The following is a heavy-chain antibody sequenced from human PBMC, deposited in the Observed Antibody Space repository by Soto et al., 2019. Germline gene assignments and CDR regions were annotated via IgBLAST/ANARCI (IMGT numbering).Heavy chain of an antibody. D-gene: IGHD6-13*01. J-gene: IGHJ5*02. Sequence: EVQLVESGGGLIQPGGSLRLSCAASGFTVSSKYMTWVRQAPGKGLEWVSILWSAGLTYYADSVKGRFTISRDDAKNSLYLQMNSLRDEDTSVYYCARDNGIAGSFDPWGQGALVTVSS. V-gene: IGHV3-53*01. CDR2: LWSAGLT. CDR1: GFTVSSKY. CDR3: ARDNGIAGSFDP.